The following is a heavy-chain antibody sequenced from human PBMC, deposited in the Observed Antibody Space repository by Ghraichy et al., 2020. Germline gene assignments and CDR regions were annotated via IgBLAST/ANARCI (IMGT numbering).Heavy chain of an antibody. J-gene: IGHJ4*02. CDR2: ISSSTRYI. Sequence: GGSLRLSCVASGLMFSPNTMNWVRQAPGKGLEWVSSISSSTRYIYYADSVKGRFTISRDNAQNSLYLQMNSLRAEDTAVYYCASWDPSSGWYLAYWGQGTLVTVSS. CDR1: GLMFSPNT. CDR3: ASWDPSSGWYLAY. D-gene: IGHD6-19*01. V-gene: IGHV3-21*01.